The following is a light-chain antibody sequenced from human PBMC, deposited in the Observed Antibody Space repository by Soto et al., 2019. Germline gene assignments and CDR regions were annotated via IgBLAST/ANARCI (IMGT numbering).Light chain of an antibody. CDR2: KAS. CDR3: QQYYIYSWA. CDR1: QSISTW. V-gene: IGKV1-5*03. Sequence: DIQMTQSPSTLSASVGDRVTITCRANQSISTWLAWYQQEPGKAPKVLIYKASSVDSGVPSRFSGSGSGREFTLTLGSLQPEDFESYGRQQYYIYSWAFGQGTKVEIK. J-gene: IGKJ1*01.